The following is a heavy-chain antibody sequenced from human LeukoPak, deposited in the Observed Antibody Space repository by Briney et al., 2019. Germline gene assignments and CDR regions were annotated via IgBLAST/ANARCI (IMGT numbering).Heavy chain of an antibody. D-gene: IGHD2-8*01. J-gene: IGHJ3*01. CDR3: ARDVLDAFDA. Sequence: PGGSLRLSCAASGFTVSNYYMSWVRQAPGKGLEWVSVFFSGGSTYYADSVQGRFTISRDDSENTLYLQMNNLRAEDTAVYYCARDVLDAFDAWGQGTMVTVSS. CDR2: FFSGGST. CDR1: GFTVSNYY. V-gene: IGHV3-53*01.